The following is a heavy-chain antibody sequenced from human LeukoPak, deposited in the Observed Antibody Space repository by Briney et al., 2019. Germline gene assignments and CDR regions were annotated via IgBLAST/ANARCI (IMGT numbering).Heavy chain of an antibody. CDR3: ARDPGTDSSGYTWYFDL. CDR1: GFTFSSYS. D-gene: IGHD3-22*01. V-gene: IGHV3-21*01. J-gene: IGHJ2*01. Sequence: GGSLRLSYAASGFTFSSYSMNWVRQAPGRGLEWVSSISSSSSYIYYADSVKGRFTISRDNAKNSLYLQMNSLRAEDTAVYYCARDPGTDSSGYTWYFDLLGRGSLATVSS. CDR2: ISSSSSYI.